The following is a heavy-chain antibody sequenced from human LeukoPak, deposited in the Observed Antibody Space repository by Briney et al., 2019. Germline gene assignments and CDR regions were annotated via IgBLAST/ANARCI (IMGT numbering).Heavy chain of an antibody. J-gene: IGHJ6*02. D-gene: IGHD5/OR15-5a*01. CDR3: ARGPKSVYDYHYGMDV. CDR2: RRNKAKRYTT. Sequence: GGSLRLSCAASGFTFSEHYMDWVRRAPGKGLEWVGRRRNKAKRYTTEYAASVKGRFSISRDDSTNSLYLQMNSLKNEDTAVYYCARGPKSVYDYHYGMDVWGQGTTVTVSS. CDR1: GFTFSEHY. V-gene: IGHV3-72*01.